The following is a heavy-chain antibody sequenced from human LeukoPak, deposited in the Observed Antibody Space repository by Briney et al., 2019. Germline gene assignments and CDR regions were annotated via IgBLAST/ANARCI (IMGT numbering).Heavy chain of an antibody. CDR1: GYSFTTYW. D-gene: IGHD3-9*01. CDR2: IYPGDSDT. CDR3: ARQGGRGNYDILTGYYLNWFDP. Sequence: GESLKISCKGSGYSFTTYWIGWVRQMPGKGLEWMGIIYPGDSDTRYSPSFQGQVTISADKSISTAYLQWSSLKASDTAMYYCARQGGRGNYDILTGYYLNWFDPWGQGTLVTVSS. J-gene: IGHJ5*02. V-gene: IGHV5-51*01.